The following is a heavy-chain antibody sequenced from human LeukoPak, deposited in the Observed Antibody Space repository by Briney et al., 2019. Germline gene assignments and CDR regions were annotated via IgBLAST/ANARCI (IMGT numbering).Heavy chain of an antibody. J-gene: IGHJ4*02. CDR1: GGSISSGGYY. Sequence: SETLSLTCTVSGGSISSGGYYWSWIRQHPGKGLEWIGYIYYSGSTYYNPSLRSRVTISVDTSKNQFSLELSSVTAADTAVYYCARWTGAEVRGVSPAFDYWGQGTLVTVSS. CDR2: IYYSGST. CDR3: ARWTGAEVRGVSPAFDY. V-gene: IGHV4-31*03. D-gene: IGHD3-10*01.